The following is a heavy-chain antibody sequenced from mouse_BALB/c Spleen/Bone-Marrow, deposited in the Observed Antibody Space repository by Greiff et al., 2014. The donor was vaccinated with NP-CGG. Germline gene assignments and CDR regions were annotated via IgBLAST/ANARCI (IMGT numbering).Heavy chain of an antibody. CDR1: VFTFSDFY. V-gene: IGHV5-4*02. CDR2: ISNGGTYT. Sequence: EVKLVESGGGLVKPGGSLKLSCAASVFTFSDFYMFWFRQTPEKRLEWVATISNGGTYTYYPDSVKGRFTISRDNAKNNLYLQMSSLKSEDTAMYYCARSGERYGAMDYWGQGTSVTVTS. J-gene: IGHJ4*01. CDR3: ARSGERYGAMDY. D-gene: IGHD1-1*02.